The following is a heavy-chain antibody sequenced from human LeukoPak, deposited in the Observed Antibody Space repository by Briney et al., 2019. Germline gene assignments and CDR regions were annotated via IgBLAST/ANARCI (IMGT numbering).Heavy chain of an antibody. J-gene: IGHJ6*02. V-gene: IGHV3-7*03. Sequence: GGSLRLSCAASGFTFSNYWMTWVRQAPGKGLEWVANINRDGSERYYVDSVKGRFTISRDDAKSSLYLQMNSLRAEDTAVYYYARRNAMDVWGQGTTVIV. CDR2: INRDGSER. CDR3: ARRNAMDV. CDR1: GFTFSNYW.